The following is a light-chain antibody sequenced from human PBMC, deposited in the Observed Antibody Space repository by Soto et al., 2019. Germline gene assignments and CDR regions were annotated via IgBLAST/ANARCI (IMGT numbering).Light chain of an antibody. V-gene: IGKV1-33*01. CDR2: DAS. J-gene: IGKJ4*01. CDR1: QDIGNF. Sequence: DIQMTQSLPTLSASVGDRVTITCQASQDIGNFLSWYQQKPGKVPKLLIFDASNLETGVPSRFSGSGSGTDFTFTITSLQPEDNATYYCQQYDNLPRTYSGGTKVEIK. CDR3: QQYDNLPRT.